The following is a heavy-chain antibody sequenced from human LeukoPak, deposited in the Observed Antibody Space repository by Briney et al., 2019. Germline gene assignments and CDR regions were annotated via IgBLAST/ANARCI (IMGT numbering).Heavy chain of an antibody. CDR1: GFTFTSSA. Sequence: SVKVSCKASGFTFTSSAMQWVRQARGQRLEWIGWIVVGSGNTNYAQKFQERVTITRDMSTSTAYMELSSLRSEDTAVYYCATASKEYYYDSSGYYYYFDYWGQGTLVTVSS. V-gene: IGHV1-58*02. CDR3: ATASKEYYYDSSGYYYYFDY. J-gene: IGHJ4*02. D-gene: IGHD3-22*01. CDR2: IVVGSGNT.